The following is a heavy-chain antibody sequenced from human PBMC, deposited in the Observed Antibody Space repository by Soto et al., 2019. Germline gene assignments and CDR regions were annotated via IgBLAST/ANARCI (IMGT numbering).Heavy chain of an antibody. CDR1: GGTFSSYA. CDR2: IIPIFGTA. CDR3: AKNPENHYYGMDV. Sequence: QVQLVQSGAEVKKPGSSVKVSCKASGGTFSSYAISWVRQAPGQGLEWMGGIIPIFGTADYAQKFQGRVTITANESTSTAYVELSSLRSEDTAMYYCAKNPENHYYGMDVWGQGTTVTVSS. J-gene: IGHJ6*02. V-gene: IGHV1-69*12.